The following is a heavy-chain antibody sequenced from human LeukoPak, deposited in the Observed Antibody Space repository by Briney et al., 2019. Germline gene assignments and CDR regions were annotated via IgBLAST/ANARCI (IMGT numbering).Heavy chain of an antibody. CDR1: GYTFTSYY. J-gene: IGHJ6*03. CDR2: IIPIFGTA. Sequence: ASVKVSCKASGYTFTSYYIHWVRQAPGQGLEWMGGIIPIFGTANYAQKFQGRVTITADESTSTAYMELSSLRSEDTAVYYCARANYYDSSGQGYYYYMDVWGKGTTVTISS. V-gene: IGHV1-69*13. CDR3: ARANYYDSSGQGYYYYMDV. D-gene: IGHD3-22*01.